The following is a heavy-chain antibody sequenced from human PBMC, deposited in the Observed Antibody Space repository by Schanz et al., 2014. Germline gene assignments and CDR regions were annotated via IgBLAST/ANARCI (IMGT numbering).Heavy chain of an antibody. CDR3: AKDISDTSGKDDY. Sequence: QVQLVESGGGVVQPGRSLRLSCAASGFNFGSHGMHWVRQAPGKGLEWVAVISYDGSFKNYADSVRGRITMSRDNSKNTLFLQMNSLRVEDSAIYYCAKDISDTSGKDDYWGQGTLVTVSS. CDR1: GFNFGSHG. J-gene: IGHJ4*02. CDR2: ISYDGSFK. D-gene: IGHD3-22*01. V-gene: IGHV3-33*06.